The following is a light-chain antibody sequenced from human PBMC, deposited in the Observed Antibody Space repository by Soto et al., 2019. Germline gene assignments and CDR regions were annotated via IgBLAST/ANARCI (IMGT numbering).Light chain of an antibody. J-gene: IGLJ3*02. CDR3: SSYAASNNFYFV. CDR1: SRDVDGYNY. Sequence: QSALTQPTSASGSPGQSVTISCTGTSRDVDGYNYVSWYQQYPGRAAKLMIYEVTKRPSGVPDRFSGSKSGNTAALTVSGLQAEDEADYYCSSYAASNNFYFVFGGGTKLTVL. V-gene: IGLV2-8*01. CDR2: EVT.